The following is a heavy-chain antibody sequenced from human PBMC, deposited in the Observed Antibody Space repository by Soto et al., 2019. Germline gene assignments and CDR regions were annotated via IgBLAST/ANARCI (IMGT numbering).Heavy chain of an antibody. CDR1: GF. Sequence: EVQVLESGGGLVQPGGSLRLSCAASGFMSWVRQAPGKGLEWVSAISDYGANTYYVDSVKGRFTISRDNAKNTLYLQMNSLRAEDTAVYYCAKGFSGHYYDFRGQGTLVTASS. CDR3: AKGFSGHYYDF. J-gene: IGHJ4*02. D-gene: IGHD3-22*01. CDR2: ISDYGANT. V-gene: IGHV3-23*01.